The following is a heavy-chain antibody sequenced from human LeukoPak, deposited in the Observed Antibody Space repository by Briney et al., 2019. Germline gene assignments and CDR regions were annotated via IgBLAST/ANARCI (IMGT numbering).Heavy chain of an antibody. CDR1: GFTFSSYS. CDR2: ISGSGDIA. D-gene: IGHD5-18*01. CDR3: AKGPGYSYGYRSDY. Sequence: GGSLRLSCAASGFTFSSYSMNWVRQAPGKGLEWVTAISGSGDIAYHADSVKGRFTTSRDNSKNTLYLQMNSLRVEDTAVYYCAKGPGYSYGYRSDYWGQGTLVTVSS. J-gene: IGHJ4*02. V-gene: IGHV3-23*01.